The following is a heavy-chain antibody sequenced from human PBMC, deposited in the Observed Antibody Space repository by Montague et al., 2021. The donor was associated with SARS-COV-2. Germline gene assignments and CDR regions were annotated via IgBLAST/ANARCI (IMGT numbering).Heavy chain of an antibody. CDR1: GFSLSTSGEG. V-gene: IGHV2-5*02. CDR2: IFWDDDK. J-gene: IGHJ4*02. D-gene: IGHD4-23*01. Sequence: PALVKPTQTLTRTCTVSGFSLSTSGEGVGWIRQPPGKALERLALIFWDDDKRYSPSLKNRVTITKDTSKNQVVLRMTNMDPLDTATYYCAHKVKWELYYFDYWGQGTLVTVSS. CDR3: AHKVKWELYYFDY.